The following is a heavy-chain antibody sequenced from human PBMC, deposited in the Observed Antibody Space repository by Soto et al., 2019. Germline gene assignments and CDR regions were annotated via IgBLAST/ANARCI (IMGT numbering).Heavy chain of an antibody. D-gene: IGHD2-2*01. CDR1: GYTFSNYG. Sequence: ASVKVSCKTSGYTFSNYGITWVRQAPGQPLEWLGWISLYSDGTNYAQKFQGRVSMTTDTSTTTAYMELRSLRSDETAVYYCARVVTGAEVWFGPWGQGNLVTVSS. CDR2: ISLYSDGT. CDR3: ARVVTGAEVWFGP. V-gene: IGHV1-18*01. J-gene: IGHJ5*02.